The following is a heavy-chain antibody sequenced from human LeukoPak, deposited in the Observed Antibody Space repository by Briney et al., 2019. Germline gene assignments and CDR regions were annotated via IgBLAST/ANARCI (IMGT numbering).Heavy chain of an antibody. D-gene: IGHD3-3*01. J-gene: IGHJ4*02. CDR3: AKDTGIFGVVIIDY. Sequence: GGSLRLSCAASGFTFSSYGMHWVRQAPGKGLEWVAFIRYDGSNKYYADSVKGRFTISRDNSKNTLYLQMNSLRAEDTAVYYCAKDTGIFGVVIIDYWGQGTLVTVSS. CDR2: IRYDGSNK. CDR1: GFTFSSYG. V-gene: IGHV3-30*02.